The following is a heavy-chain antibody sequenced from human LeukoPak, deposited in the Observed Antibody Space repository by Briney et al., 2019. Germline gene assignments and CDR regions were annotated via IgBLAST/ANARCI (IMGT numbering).Heavy chain of an antibody. J-gene: IGHJ5*02. V-gene: IGHV1-2*06. Sequence: GASVKVSCKASGYTLTDYYMHWVRQAPGQGLEWMGRINPNSGGKNYAQKFQGRVTMTRDTSISPVYLELSRLRSEDTAVYYCARVGYYHSSGYSESWGQGTLVTVSS. D-gene: IGHD3-22*01. CDR3: ARVGYYHSSGYSES. CDR2: INPNSGGK. CDR1: GYTLTDYY.